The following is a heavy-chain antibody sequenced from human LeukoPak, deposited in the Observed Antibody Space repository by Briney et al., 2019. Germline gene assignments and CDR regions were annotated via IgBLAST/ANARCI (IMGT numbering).Heavy chain of an antibody. CDR3: ARVKSAGGAFDY. V-gene: IGHV4-59*01. Sequence: SETLSLTCIVSGGSMSGYYWGWIRQPPGKGLEWIGYIYYSGGTNYNLSLKSRVTMSVDTSKNQFSLRLSSVTSADTAVYYCARVKSAGGAFDYWGQGTLVAVSS. D-gene: IGHD6-13*01. J-gene: IGHJ4*02. CDR1: GGSMSGYY. CDR2: IYYSGGT.